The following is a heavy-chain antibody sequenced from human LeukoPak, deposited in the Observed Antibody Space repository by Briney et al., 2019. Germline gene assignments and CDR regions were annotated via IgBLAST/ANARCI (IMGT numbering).Heavy chain of an antibody. Sequence: PGEPLKISCKASGYSFTSYLIGWVRQMPGKVLEWMGIIYPGDSDTRYSPSFQGQVTISADKSISTAYLQWSSLKASDTAMYYCARGPAAPSYYMDVWGKGTTVTVSS. J-gene: IGHJ6*03. D-gene: IGHD2-2*01. V-gene: IGHV5-51*01. CDR3: ARGPAAPSYYMDV. CDR1: GYSFTSYL. CDR2: IYPGDSDT.